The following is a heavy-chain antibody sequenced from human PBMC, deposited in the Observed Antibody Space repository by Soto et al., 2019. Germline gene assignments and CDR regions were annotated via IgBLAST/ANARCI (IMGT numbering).Heavy chain of an antibody. V-gene: IGHV3-30*18. CDR3: AKDRTPFWWTGVFYTMDV. CDR2: ISYDGSNK. D-gene: IGHD3-16*01. J-gene: IGHJ6*02. Sequence: QVQLVESGGGVVQPGRSLRLSCAASGFTFSSYGMHWVRQAPGKGLEWVAVISYDGSNKYYADSVKGRFTISRDNSKNTXXLQMNSLRAEDTAVYYCAKDRTPFWWTGVFYTMDVWGQGTTVTVSS. CDR1: GFTFSSYG.